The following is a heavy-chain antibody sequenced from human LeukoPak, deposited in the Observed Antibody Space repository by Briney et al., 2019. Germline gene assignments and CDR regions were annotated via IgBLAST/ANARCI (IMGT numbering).Heavy chain of an antibody. D-gene: IGHD3-9*01. CDR1: GGTFSSYA. CDR2: IIPILGIA. J-gene: IGHJ6*02. CDR3: ARSYYDILTGYYYYYYGMDV. Sequence: SVKVSCEASGGTFSSYAISWVRQAPGQGLEWMGRIIPILGIANYAQKFQGRVTITADKSTSTAYMELSSLRSEDTAVYYCARSYYDILTGYYYYYYGMDVWGQGTTVTVSS. V-gene: IGHV1-69*04.